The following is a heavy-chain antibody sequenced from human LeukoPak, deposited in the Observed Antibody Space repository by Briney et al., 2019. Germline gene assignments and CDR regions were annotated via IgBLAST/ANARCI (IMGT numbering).Heavy chain of an antibody. J-gene: IGHJ6*03. CDR2: IYYSGST. CDR1: GCSISSYY. D-gene: IGHD1-20*01. CDR3: ARVPRYSLNWRKSYYYMDV. Sequence: SETLSLTCTVSGCSISSYYWSWIRQPPGKGLEWIGYIYYSGSTNYNPSLKSRVTISVDTSKNQFSLKLSSVTAADTAVYYCARVPRYSLNWRKSYYYMDVWGKGTTVTVSS. V-gene: IGHV4-59*01.